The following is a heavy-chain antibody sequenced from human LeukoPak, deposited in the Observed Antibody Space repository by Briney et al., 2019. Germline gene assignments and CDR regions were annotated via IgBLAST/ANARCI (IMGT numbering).Heavy chain of an antibody. CDR1: GGTFSSYA. V-gene: IGHV1-69*04. CDR2: IIPILGIA. Sequence: GASVKVSCKASGGTFSSYAISWVRQAPGQGLEWMGRIIPILGIANYAQKFQGRVTITADKSTSTAYMELSSLRSEDTAVYYCAPNYYDSSGYENPIDYWGQGTLVTVSS. CDR3: APNYYDSSGYENPIDY. J-gene: IGHJ4*02. D-gene: IGHD3-22*01.